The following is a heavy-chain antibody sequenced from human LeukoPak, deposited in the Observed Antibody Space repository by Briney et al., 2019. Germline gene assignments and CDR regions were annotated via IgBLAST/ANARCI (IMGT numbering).Heavy chain of an antibody. CDR2: IQSKTGGGTA. J-gene: IGHJ4*02. Sequence: GGSLRLSCAASGFTFSDTWMSWVRQAPGKGLECVGFIQSKTGGGTADSATPVKGRFTVSRDDSKNTLYLQMNSLKTEDTAVYYCTTWSSQFDYWGQGTLVTVS. D-gene: IGHD6-6*01. CDR3: TTWSSQFDY. CDR1: GFTFSDTW. V-gene: IGHV3-15*01.